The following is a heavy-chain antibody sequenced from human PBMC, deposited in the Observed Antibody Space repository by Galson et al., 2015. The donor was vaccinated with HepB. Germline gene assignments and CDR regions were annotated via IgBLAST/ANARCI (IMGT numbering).Heavy chain of an antibody. CDR3: TRDPYDYVWGSYRVALLGDV. Sequence: SLRLSCAASGFTFTSHSLNWVRQAPGRGLEWISYISSTSRTIHYADSVKGRFTVSRDNVKDFTFLEMSNLRDDDTAVYYCTRDPYDYVWGSYRVALLGDVWGQGTTVIVSS. J-gene: IGHJ6*02. D-gene: IGHD3-16*02. CDR2: ISSTSRTI. CDR1: GFTFTSHS. V-gene: IGHV3-48*02.